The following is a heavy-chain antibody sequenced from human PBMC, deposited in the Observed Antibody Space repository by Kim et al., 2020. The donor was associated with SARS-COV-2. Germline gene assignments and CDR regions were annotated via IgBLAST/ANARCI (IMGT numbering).Heavy chain of an antibody. CDR3: ARECSSGSYCGR. J-gene: IGHJ4*02. CDR1: GYTFTGYY. CDR2: INPNSGGT. D-gene: IGHD1-26*01. Sequence: ASVKVSCKASGYTFTGYYMHWVRQAPGQGLEWMGRINPNSGGTNYAQKFQGRVTMTRDTSISTAYMELSRLRSDDTAVYYCARECSSGSYCGRWGQGTLVTVSS. V-gene: IGHV1-2*06.